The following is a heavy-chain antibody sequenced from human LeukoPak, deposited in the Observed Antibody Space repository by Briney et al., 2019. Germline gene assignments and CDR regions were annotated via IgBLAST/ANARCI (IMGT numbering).Heavy chain of an antibody. J-gene: IGHJ4*02. CDR1: GGTFSSYA. CDR3: AIEVWKPYYFDY. V-gene: IGHV1-24*01. Sequence: ASVKVSCKASGGTFSSYAISWVRQAPGKGLEWMGGFDPEDGETIYAQKFQGRVTMTEDTSTDTAYMELSSLRSEDTAVYYCAIEVWKPYYFDYWGQGTLVTVSS. CDR2: FDPEDGET. D-gene: IGHD1-1*01.